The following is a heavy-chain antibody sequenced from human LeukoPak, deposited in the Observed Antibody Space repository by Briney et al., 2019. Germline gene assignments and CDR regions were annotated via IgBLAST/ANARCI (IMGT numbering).Heavy chain of an antibody. Sequence: ASVKVSRKASGGTFSSYAISWVRQAPGQGLEWMGGIIPIFGTANYAQKFQGRVTITADESTSTAYMELSSLRSEDTAVYYCARGIPADYDILTGYHKLDYWGQGTLVTVSS. D-gene: IGHD3-9*01. V-gene: IGHV1-69*01. CDR2: IIPIFGTA. J-gene: IGHJ4*02. CDR1: GGTFSSYA. CDR3: ARGIPADYDILTGYHKLDY.